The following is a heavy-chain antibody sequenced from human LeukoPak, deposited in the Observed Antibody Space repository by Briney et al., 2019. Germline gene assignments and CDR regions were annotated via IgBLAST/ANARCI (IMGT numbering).Heavy chain of an antibody. CDR1: GLSFSSYW. CDR3: ARPSSYSGAWGSDH. CDR2: INLDGSER. J-gene: IGHJ4*02. D-gene: IGHD2-21*01. V-gene: IGHV3-7*01. Sequence: GSLRLSCVTSGLSFSSYWMSWVRQAPGKGLEWVANINLDGSERNYVDSVEGRLTISRDNAKNLLYLEMNSLRADDTAVYYCARPSSYSGAWGSDHWGQGTLVTVGS.